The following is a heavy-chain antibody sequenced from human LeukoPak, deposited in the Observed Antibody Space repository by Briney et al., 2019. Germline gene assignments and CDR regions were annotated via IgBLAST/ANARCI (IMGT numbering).Heavy chain of an antibody. J-gene: IGHJ3*02. D-gene: IGHD2-2*01. Sequence: SETLSLTCTVSGYSISSGYYWGWIRQPPGKGLEWIGSIYHSGSTYYNPSLKSRVTMSVDTSKNQFSLKLSSVTAADTAVYYCARVMPDDAFDIWGQGTMVTVSS. CDR2: IYHSGST. CDR3: ARVMPDDAFDI. CDR1: GYSISSGYY. V-gene: IGHV4-38-2*02.